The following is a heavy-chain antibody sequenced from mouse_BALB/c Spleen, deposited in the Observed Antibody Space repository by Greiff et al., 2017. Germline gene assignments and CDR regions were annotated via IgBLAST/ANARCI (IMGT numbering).Heavy chain of an antibody. V-gene: IGHV1S81*02. CDR1: GYTFTSYY. D-gene: IGHD1-1*01. Sequence: VQLQQPGAELVKPGASVKLSCKASGYTFTSYYMYWVKQRPGQGLEWIGGINPSNGGTNFNEKFKSKATLTVDKSSSTAYMQLSSLTSEDSAVYYCTRLGYYGTWGQGTLVTVSA. CDR2: INPSNGGT. CDR3: TRLGYYGT. J-gene: IGHJ3*01.